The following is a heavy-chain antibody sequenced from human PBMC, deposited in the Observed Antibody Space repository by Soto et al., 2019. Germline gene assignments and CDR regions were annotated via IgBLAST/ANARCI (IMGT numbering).Heavy chain of an antibody. CDR1: GFTLSSFW. CDR3: ASLTSLINFDY. J-gene: IGHJ4*02. CDR2: INTDGSRT. Sequence: GSLRLSCAASGFTLSSFWMNWVRQAPGKGLVWVSRINTDGSRTNYADSVKGRFTISRDNAKNTLYLQMNSLRAEDTAVYYCASLTSLINFDYWGQGTLVTVSS. V-gene: IGHV3-74*01.